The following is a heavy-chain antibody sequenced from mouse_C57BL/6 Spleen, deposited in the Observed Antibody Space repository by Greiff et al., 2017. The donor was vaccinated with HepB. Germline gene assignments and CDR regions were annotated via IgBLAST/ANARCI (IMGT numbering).Heavy chain of an antibody. D-gene: IGHD2-12*01. V-gene: IGHV14-4*01. J-gene: IGHJ4*01. CDR3: TTSSYTSMDY. CDR2: IDPENGDT. Sequence: EVKLMESGAELVRPGASVKLSCTASGFNLKDDYMHWVKQRPEQGLEWIGWIDPENGDTEYASKFQGKATITADTSSNTAYLQLSSLTSEDTAVYYCTTSSYTSMDYWGQGTSVTVSS. CDR1: GFNLKDDY.